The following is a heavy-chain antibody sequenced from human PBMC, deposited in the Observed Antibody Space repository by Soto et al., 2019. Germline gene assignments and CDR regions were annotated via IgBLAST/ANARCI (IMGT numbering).Heavy chain of an antibody. D-gene: IGHD6-13*01. Sequence: GASVKVSCTASGYTFTSYGISWVRQAPGQGLEWMGWISAYNGNTNYAQKLQGRVTMTTDTSTSTAYMELRSLRSDDTAVYYCARDRTFTAHRIAAAGIGWFDPWGQGTLVTVSS. J-gene: IGHJ5*02. CDR1: GYTFTSYG. V-gene: IGHV1-18*01. CDR3: ARDRTFTAHRIAAAGIGWFDP. CDR2: ISAYNGNT.